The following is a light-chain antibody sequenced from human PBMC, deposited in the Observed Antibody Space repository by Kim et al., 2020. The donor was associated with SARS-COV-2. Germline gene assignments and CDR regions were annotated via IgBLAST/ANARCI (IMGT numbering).Light chain of an antibody. V-gene: IGLV2-8*01. CDR2: EVT. J-gene: IGLJ2*01. CDR1: SSDVGGYNY. Sequence: GQSFTISCTGTSSDVGGYNYVSWYQQHPGKAPKLMIYEVTKRPSGVPDRFSGSKSGNTASLTVSGLQAEDEADYYCSSYAGNNNLVFGGGTQLTVL. CDR3: SSYAGNNNLV.